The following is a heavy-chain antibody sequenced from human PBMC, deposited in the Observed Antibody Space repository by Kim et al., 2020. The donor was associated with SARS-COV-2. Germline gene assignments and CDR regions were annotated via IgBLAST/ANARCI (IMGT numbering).Heavy chain of an antibody. CDR3: VKDIADGYCSTTSCYGNPDH. CDR2: ITSNSDTI. CDR1: GFTFGAFA. V-gene: IGHV3-9*01. J-gene: IGHJ2*01. Sequence: GGSLRLSCAASGFTFGAFAMRWVRQAPGKGLEWLSGITSNSDTIAYADSVKGRFTISRDNAKNSLYLQMNSLRAEDTALYYCVKDIADGYCSTTSCYGNPDHGGRGTLGTVSS. D-gene: IGHD2-2*03.